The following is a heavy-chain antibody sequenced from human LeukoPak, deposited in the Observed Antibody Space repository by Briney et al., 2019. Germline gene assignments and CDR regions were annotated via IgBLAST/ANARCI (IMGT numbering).Heavy chain of an antibody. Sequence: ASVKVSCKASGGTFSSYAISWVRQAPGQGLEWMGWINPNSGGTNYAQKFQGRVTMTRDTSISTAYMELSRLRSDDTAVYYCARTPLERIYGMDVWGQGTTVTVSS. CDR3: ARTPLERIYGMDV. J-gene: IGHJ6*02. CDR2: INPNSGGT. V-gene: IGHV1-2*02. D-gene: IGHD1-1*01. CDR1: GGTFSSYA.